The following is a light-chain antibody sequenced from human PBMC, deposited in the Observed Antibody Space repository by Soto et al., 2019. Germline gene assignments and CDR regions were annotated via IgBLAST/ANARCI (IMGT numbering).Light chain of an antibody. Sequence: QSALTQPASVSGSPGQSITISCTGTSSDVGGYNLVSWYQQYPGKAPKLMIYEDTKRPSGVSNRFSGSKSGNMASLTIAGLQAEDEADYYCCAYAGSSTHLVFGSGTKLTVL. CDR3: CAYAGSSTHLV. CDR2: EDT. V-gene: IGLV2-23*01. CDR1: SSDVGGYNL. J-gene: IGLJ1*01.